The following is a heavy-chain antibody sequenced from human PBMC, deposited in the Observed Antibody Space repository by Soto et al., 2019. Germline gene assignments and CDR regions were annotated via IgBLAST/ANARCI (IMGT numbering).Heavy chain of an antibody. Sequence: GSLRRSCSASGFNFSSYAMHWLRLNPVEGLQSISPSSSDWGRKYYATSVKGKFATSRHNSESTLYVQMGSLNFEDRAVYYCGEGDAESGGYCFDYGSQGALVTVA. CDR2: SSSDWGRK. J-gene: IGHJ4*02. V-gene: IGHV3-64*05. CDR3: GEGDAESGGYCFDY. D-gene: IGHD3-22*01. CDR1: GFNFSSYA.